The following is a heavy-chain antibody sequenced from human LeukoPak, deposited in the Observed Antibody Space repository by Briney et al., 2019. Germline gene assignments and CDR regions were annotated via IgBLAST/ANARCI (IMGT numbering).Heavy chain of an antibody. J-gene: IGHJ4*01. CDR1: GDSVSSHIAA. CDR3: ARDQGGFDY. Sequence: SQTLSLTCAISGDSVSSHIAAWNWIRQSPSRGLEWLGRTSYRSKWYNDYAVSVNTRITINPDTSRTQFSLQLNSVTPEDTAVYYCARDQGGFDYWGQGTLVTVSS. CDR2: TSYRSKWYN. V-gene: IGHV6-1*01. D-gene: IGHD1-26*01.